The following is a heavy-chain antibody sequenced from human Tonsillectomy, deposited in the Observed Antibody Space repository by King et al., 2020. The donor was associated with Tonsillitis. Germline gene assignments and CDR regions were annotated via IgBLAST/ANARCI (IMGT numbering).Heavy chain of an antibody. CDR1: GFTLSSYW. D-gene: IGHD3-3*02. CDR3: ARAFSGYYYGMDV. Sequence: VQLVESGGGLVQPGGSLRLSCAASGFTLSSYWMYWVRQAPGKGLLWFARISSDGSITNYADSVKGRFTISRDNAKNTVSLQMNTLRAEDTAVYYCARAFSGYYYGMDVWGQGTTVTVSS. CDR2: ISSDGSIT. J-gene: IGHJ6*02. V-gene: IGHV3-74*01.